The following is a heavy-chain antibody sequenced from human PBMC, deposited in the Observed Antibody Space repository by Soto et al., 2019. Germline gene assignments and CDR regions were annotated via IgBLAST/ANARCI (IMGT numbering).Heavy chain of an antibody. CDR1: GGSFSGYS. Sequence: QVQLQQWGAGLLKPSETLSLTCAVYGGSFSGYSWTWIRQSPGKGLEWIGQINDGGSANYNPSLKRLVTISVATSNTEFFLELSSVTAADTAVYSSARGLFSETHYSGGWYFFDYWGQGTLVTVSS. CDR2: INDGGSA. D-gene: IGHD1-26*01. V-gene: IGHV4-34*01. CDR3: ARGLFSETHYSGGWYFFDY. J-gene: IGHJ4*02.